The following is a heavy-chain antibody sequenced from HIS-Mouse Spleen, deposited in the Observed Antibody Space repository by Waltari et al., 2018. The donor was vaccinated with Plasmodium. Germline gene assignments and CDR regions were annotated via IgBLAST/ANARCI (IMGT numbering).Heavy chain of an antibody. V-gene: IGHV1-69*04. J-gene: IGHJ4*02. Sequence: QVQLVQSGAEVKKPGSSVKVSCKASGGTFSSYAISWVRQAPGQGLEWMGRIVPTRGIANYAQKCQGRFTMTADKSTSTAYMELSSLRSEDTAVYYCARGVGATTGFDYWGQGTLVTVSS. CDR2: IVPTRGIA. D-gene: IGHD1-26*01. CDR1: GGTFSSYA. CDR3: ARGVGATTGFDY.